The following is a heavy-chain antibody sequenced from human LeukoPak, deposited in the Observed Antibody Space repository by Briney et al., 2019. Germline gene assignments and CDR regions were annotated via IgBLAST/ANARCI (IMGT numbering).Heavy chain of an antibody. J-gene: IGHJ3*02. CDR1: GFTFSDYY. V-gene: IGHV3-11*01. D-gene: IGHD3/OR15-3a*01. CDR3: AKDVRGLIITGGDAFDI. Sequence: PGGSLRLSCAASGFTFSDYYMSWIRQAPGKGLEWVSYISSSGSTIYYADSVKGRFTISRDNAKNSLYLQMSSLRAEDTALYYCAKDVRGLIITGGDAFDIWGQGTMVTVSS. CDR2: ISSSGSTI.